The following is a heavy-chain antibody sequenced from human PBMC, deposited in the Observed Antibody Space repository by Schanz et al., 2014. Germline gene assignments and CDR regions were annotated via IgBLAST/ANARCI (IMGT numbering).Heavy chain of an antibody. Sequence: VQLVESGGCVVQPGRSLRLSCAASGFTFRTYLMNWVRQAPGKGLEWVSFISSSSSTIYYADSVKGRFTISRDNAKNSLYLQMNSLRDEDTAVYYCAREGERKGMLPYYFDYWGQGALVTVSS. CDR2: ISSSSSTI. CDR1: GFTFRTYL. J-gene: IGHJ4*02. CDR3: AREGERKGMLPYYFDY. D-gene: IGHD3-10*01. V-gene: IGHV3-48*02.